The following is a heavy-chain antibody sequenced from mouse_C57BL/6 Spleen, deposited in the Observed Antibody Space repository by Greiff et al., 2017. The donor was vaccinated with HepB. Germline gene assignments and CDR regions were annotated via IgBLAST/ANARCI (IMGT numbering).Heavy chain of an antibody. CDR1: GFSLTSYG. J-gene: IGHJ1*03. Sequence: VQLQQSGPGLVQPSQSLSITCTASGFSLTSYGVHWVRQSPGKGLEWLGVIWSGGSTDYNAAFISRLSISKDNPTSQVFFKKNSLQADDTAIYYCASLGRGYFDVWGTGTTVTVSS. V-gene: IGHV2-2*01. CDR2: IWSGGST. D-gene: IGHD4-1*01. CDR3: ASLGRGYFDV.